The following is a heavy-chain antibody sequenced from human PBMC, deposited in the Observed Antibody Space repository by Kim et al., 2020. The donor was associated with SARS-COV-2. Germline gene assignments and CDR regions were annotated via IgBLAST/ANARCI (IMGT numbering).Heavy chain of an antibody. D-gene: IGHD6-19*01. Sequence: SYAQKFQGRVTMTRDTSTSTVYMELSSLRSEDTAVYYCARESAVAGTIDYWGQGTLVTVSS. V-gene: IGHV1-46*01. CDR3: ARESAVAGTIDY. J-gene: IGHJ4*02.